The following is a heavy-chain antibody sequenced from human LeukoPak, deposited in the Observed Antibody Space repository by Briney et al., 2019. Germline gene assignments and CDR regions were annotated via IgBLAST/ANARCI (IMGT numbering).Heavy chain of an antibody. CDR1: GFTFSSYS. J-gene: IGHJ4*02. CDR2: IRYDGSNK. D-gene: IGHD2-2*02. Sequence: GGSLRLSCAASGFTFSSYSMNWVRQAPGKGLEWVAFIRYDGSNKYYADSVKGRFTISRDNSKNTLYLQMNSLRAEDTAVYYCAKVGLYCSSTSCYTSFDYWAREPWSPSPQ. CDR3: AKVGLYCSSTSCYTSFDY. V-gene: IGHV3-30*02.